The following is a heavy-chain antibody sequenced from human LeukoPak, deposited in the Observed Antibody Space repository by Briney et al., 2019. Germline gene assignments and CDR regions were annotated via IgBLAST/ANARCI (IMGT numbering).Heavy chain of an antibody. V-gene: IGHV3-48*04. CDR1: GFTFSSYG. Sequence: PGGSLRLSCAASGFTFSSYGMSWVRQAPGKGLEWVPYISSSGSTIYYADSVKGRFTISRDNAKNSLYLQMNSLRAEDTAVYYCAELGITMIGGVWGKGTTVTISS. CDR2: ISSSGSTI. D-gene: IGHD3-10*02. J-gene: IGHJ6*04. CDR3: AELGITMIGGV.